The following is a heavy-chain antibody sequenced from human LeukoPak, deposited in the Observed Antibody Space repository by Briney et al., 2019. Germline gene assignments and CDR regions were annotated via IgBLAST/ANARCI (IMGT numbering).Heavy chain of an antibody. J-gene: IGHJ3*02. CDR1: GGTFSGYA. V-gene: IGHV1-69*04. CDR2: IIPILGIA. CDR3: ARERSKYYYDSSGPYPGDAFDI. Sequence: ASVKVSCKASGGTFSGYAISWVRQAPGQGLEWMGRIIPILGIANYAQKFQGRVTITADKSTSTAYMELSSLRSEDTAVYCCARERSKYYYDSSGPYPGDAFDIWGQGTMVTVSS. D-gene: IGHD3-22*01.